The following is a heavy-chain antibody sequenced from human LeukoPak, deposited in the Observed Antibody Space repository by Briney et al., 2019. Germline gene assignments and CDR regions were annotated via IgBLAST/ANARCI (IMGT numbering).Heavy chain of an antibody. CDR2: VYTSGST. CDR1: GGSISSYY. D-gene: IGHD2-2*01. J-gene: IGHJ6*03. CDR3: AGILGYCSSTSCYGYMDV. Sequence: SETLSLTCTVSGGSISSYYWSWIRQPAGKGLEWIGRVYTSGSTNYNPSLKSRVTMSVDTSKNQFSLKLSSVTAADTAVYYCAGILGYCSSTSCYGYMDVWGKGTTVTVSS. V-gene: IGHV4-4*07.